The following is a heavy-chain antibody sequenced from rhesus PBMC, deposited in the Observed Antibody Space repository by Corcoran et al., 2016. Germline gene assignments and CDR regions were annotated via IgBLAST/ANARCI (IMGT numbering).Heavy chain of an antibody. D-gene: IGHD5-24*01. CDR2: IGVRSGSP. V-gene: IGHV4-127*01. Sequence: QVQLQESGPGLVKPSETLSLTCAVSGYSISSGYGWSWIRQPPGKGLEGIGYIGVRSGSPHYNPSLKHRVTMSKDTSKNQFSLKLSSVTAADTAVYYCARVGTAGTKGTFDYWGQGVLVTVSS. J-gene: IGHJ4*01. CDR1: GYSISSGYG. CDR3: ARVGTAGTKGTFDY.